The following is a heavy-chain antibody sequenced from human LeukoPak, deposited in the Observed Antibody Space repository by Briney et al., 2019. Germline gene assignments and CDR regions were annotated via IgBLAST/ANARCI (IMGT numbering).Heavy chain of an antibody. CDR2: IYTSGST. J-gene: IGHJ5*02. V-gene: IGHV4-4*07. CDR3: ARDTNPSASNWFDP. CDR1: GGSISSYY. Sequence: SETLSLTCTVSGGSISSYYWSWIRQPAGKGLEWIGRIYTSGSTNYNPSLKSRVTISVDTSKNQFSLKLSSVTAADTAVYYCARDTNPSASNWFDPWGQGTLVTVSP. D-gene: IGHD3-3*01.